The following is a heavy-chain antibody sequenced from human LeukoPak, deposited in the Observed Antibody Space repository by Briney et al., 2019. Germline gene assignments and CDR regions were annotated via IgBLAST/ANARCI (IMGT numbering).Heavy chain of an antibody. Sequence: PGGSLRLSCAASGFTFSNYDMHWVRQAPGKGLEWVAVIWSNGINKYYADSVRGRFTISRDNSKNTLYLQMNSLRVEDTTVYYCVKESGPFGAFDIWGQGTMVTVSS. D-gene: IGHD3-10*01. CDR2: IWSNGINK. CDR3: VKESGPFGAFDI. CDR1: GFTFSNYD. J-gene: IGHJ3*02. V-gene: IGHV3-33*03.